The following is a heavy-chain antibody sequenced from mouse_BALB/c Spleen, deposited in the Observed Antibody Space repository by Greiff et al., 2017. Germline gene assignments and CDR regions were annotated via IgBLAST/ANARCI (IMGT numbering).Heavy chain of an antibody. CDR2: IDPANGNT. CDR1: GFNIKDTY. CDR3: VNFDY. V-gene: IGHV14-3*02. J-gene: IGHJ2*01. Sequence: EVQLVESGAELVKPGASVKLSCTASGFNIKDTYMHWVKQRPEQGLEWIGRIDPANGNTKYDPKFQGKATITADTSSNTAYLQLSSLTSEDTAVYYCVNFDYWGQGTTLTVSS.